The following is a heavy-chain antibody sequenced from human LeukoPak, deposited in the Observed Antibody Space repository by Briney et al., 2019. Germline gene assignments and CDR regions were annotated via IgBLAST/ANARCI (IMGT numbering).Heavy chain of an antibody. D-gene: IGHD6-13*01. V-gene: IGHV1-2*02. CDR2: INPNSGGT. J-gene: IGHJ4*02. CDR3: ARDRSIAAAGAIQKFDY. Sequence: ASVKASCKASGYTFTGYYMHWVRQAPGQGLEWMGWINPNSGGTNYAQKFQGRVTMTRDTSISTAYMELSRLRSDDTAVYYCARDRSIAAAGAIQKFDYWGQGTLVTVSS. CDR1: GYTFTGYY.